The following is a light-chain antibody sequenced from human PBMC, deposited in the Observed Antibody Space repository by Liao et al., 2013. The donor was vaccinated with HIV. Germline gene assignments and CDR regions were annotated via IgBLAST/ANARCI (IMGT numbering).Light chain of an antibody. CDR2: HDT. Sequence: SYELTQAPSVSVSPGQTASITCSGDKLGDKYVCWYQQKPGLSPVLVIYHDTRRPSGIPERFSGSNSGNTATLTISGTQAMDEADYYCQAWDSSTAWVFGGGTKLTVL. J-gene: IGLJ3*02. CDR3: QAWDSSTAWV. V-gene: IGLV3-1*01. CDR1: KLGDKY.